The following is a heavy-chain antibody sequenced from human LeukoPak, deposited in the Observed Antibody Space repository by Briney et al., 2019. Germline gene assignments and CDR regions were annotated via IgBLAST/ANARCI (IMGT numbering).Heavy chain of an antibody. J-gene: IGHJ3*02. V-gene: IGHV1-2*02. CDR2: VNANSGDT. CDR1: GYTFTDYY. D-gene: IGHD1-14*01. CDR3: ARDRRFRNDAFDI. Sequence: ASVKVSCKASGYTFTDYYIHWVRQAPGEGLEWVGRVNANSGDTKYAQKFQGRVTMTRDRSSTTALMEVKRLKSDDTALYYCARDRRFRNDAFDIWGQGTMVTV.